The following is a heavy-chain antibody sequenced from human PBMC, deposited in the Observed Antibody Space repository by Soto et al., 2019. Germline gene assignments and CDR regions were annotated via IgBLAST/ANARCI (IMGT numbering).Heavy chain of an antibody. CDR1: GGSLSCATDS. V-gene: IGHV4-30-2*01. J-gene: IGHJ4*02. CDR3: ARSREFDY. CDR2: IFPSGTT. Sequence: TLSLTSGVAGGSLSCATDSLNWIRQTPGKGLEWIGYIFPSGTTYYNPSLRSRVTISIDVSKNQFSLSLRSLTAADTAVYYCARSREFDYWSQGTLVTVSS.